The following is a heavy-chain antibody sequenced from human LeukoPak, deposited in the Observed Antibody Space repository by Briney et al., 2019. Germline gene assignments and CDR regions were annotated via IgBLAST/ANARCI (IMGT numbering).Heavy chain of an antibody. J-gene: IGHJ3*02. V-gene: IGHV4-59*01. CDR3: ARVMVAGAFDI. Sequence: SETLSLTCTVSGGSISSYYWSWIRQPPGKGLEWIGYIYYSGSTNYNPSLKSRVTISVDTSKNQFSLKLSSVTAADTAVYYCARVMVAGAFDIWGQGTMVTVSS. D-gene: IGHD2-15*01. CDR1: GGSISSYY. CDR2: IYYSGST.